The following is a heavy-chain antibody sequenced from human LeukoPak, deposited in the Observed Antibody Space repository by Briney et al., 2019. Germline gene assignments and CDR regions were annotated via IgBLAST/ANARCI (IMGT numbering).Heavy chain of an antibody. V-gene: IGHV1-69*04. CDR2: IIPILGIA. D-gene: IGHD2-2*01. J-gene: IGHJ4*02. CDR3: AKGRSGSASWALQIFDN. Sequence: GASVKVSCKASGGTFSSYAISWVRQAPGQGLEWMGRIIPILGIANYAQKFQGRVTITADKSTSTANMELSSLRSEDTAVYYCAKGRSGSASWALQIFDNWGQGTLVTVSS. CDR1: GGTFSSYA.